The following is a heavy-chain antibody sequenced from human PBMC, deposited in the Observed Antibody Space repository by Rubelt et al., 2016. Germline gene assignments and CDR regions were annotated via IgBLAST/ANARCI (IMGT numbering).Heavy chain of an antibody. CDR3: XXXXLAXXFQ. J-gene: IGHJ1*01. CDR1: GGSISSSNW. V-gene: IGHV4-4*02. Sequence: QVQLQESGPGLVKPSETLSLTCTVSGGSISSSNWWSWVRQPPGKGLEWIGEIYHSGTTTYNPPLESRVTVSSGSASAPTLFPLVSCEXXXXXXSSXXXXXLAXXFQ. CDR2: IYHSGTT. D-gene: IGHD6-25*01.